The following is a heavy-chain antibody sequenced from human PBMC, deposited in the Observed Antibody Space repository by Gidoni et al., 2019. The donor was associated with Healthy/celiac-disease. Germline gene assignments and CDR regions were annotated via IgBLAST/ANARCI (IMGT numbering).Heavy chain of an antibody. D-gene: IGHD6-19*01. J-gene: IGHJ4*02. V-gene: IGHV4-34*01. Sequence: QLQLQQRRAGLLKPPETLSLTCAVYGGSFSGYYWSWIRQPPGKGLEWIGEINHSGSTNYNPSLKSRVTISVDTSKNQFSLKLSSVTAADTAVYYCARAYSSGWYFDYWGQGTLVTVSS. CDR1: GGSFSGYY. CDR3: ARAYSSGWYFDY. CDR2: INHSGST.